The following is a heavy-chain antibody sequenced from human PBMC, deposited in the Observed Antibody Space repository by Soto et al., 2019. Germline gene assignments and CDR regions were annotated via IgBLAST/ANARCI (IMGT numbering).Heavy chain of an antibody. V-gene: IGHV1-46*01. Sequence: GPSVKVSCKKSGYTFTSYYMHWVRQAPGQGLEWMGIINPSGRSTSYAEEFQVRVTMTRDTSTSTVYMELSSLRSEDTAVYYCARDYVGTYYSGSGSPDLGAFDIWG. D-gene: IGHD3-10*01. CDR3: ARDYVGTYYSGSGSPDLGAFDI. CDR2: INPSGRST. CDR1: GYTFTSYY. J-gene: IGHJ3*02.